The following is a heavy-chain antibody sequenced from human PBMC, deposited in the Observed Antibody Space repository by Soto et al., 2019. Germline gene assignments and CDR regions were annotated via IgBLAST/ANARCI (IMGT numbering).Heavy chain of an antibody. CDR1: GFTFSSYA. CDR3: ARAKSGDSVRGVIITQHSDY. Sequence: HPGGSLRLSCAASGFTFSSYAMHWVRQAPGKGLEWVAVISYDGSNKYYADSVKGRFTISRDNSKNTLYLQMNSLRAEDTAVYYCARAKSGDSVRGVIITQHSDYWGQGTLVTVSS. V-gene: IGHV3-30-3*01. D-gene: IGHD3-10*01. J-gene: IGHJ4*02. CDR2: ISYDGSNK.